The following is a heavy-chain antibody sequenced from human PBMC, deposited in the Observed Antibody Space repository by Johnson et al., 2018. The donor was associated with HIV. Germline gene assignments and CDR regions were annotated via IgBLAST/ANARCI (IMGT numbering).Heavy chain of an antibody. CDR1: GFTFSRKA. V-gene: IGHV3-30*14. J-gene: IGHJ3*01. Sequence: QVQLVESGGGVVQPGRSLRLSCAASGFTFSRKAMHWVRQAPGMGLEWVAVISHDGRNQKYADSVKGRFTISRDNSKKTLFLQMNSLRPEDTALYYCASPQSGVEPDYYDSSGYFRHDALDFWGQGTMVTVSS. D-gene: IGHD3-22*01. CDR3: ASPQSGVEPDYYDSSGYFRHDALDF. CDR2: ISHDGRNQ.